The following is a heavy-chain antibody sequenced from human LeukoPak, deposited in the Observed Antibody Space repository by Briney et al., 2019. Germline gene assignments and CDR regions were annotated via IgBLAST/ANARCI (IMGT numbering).Heavy chain of an antibody. V-gene: IGHV1-24*01. Sequence: ASVKVSCKVSGYTLTGLSMHWVRQAPGKGLEWMGGFDPEDGETIYAQKFQGRVTMTEDTSTDTAYMELSSLRSEDTAVYYCATVGIASSSPFDYWGQGTLVTVSS. D-gene: IGHD6-6*01. CDR1: GYTLTGLS. CDR3: ATVGIASSSPFDY. CDR2: FDPEDGET. J-gene: IGHJ4*02.